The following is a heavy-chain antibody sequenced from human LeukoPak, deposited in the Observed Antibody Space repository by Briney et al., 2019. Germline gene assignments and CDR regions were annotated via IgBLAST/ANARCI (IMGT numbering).Heavy chain of an antibody. Sequence: GGSLRLSCAASGFTFSSYSMNWVRQAPGKGLEWVSSISSSSSYIYYADSVKGRFTISRDNAKNSLYLQMNSLRAEDTAVYYSARAPCLLAYCGGAQSHAFDIWGPGTIVTASS. CDR3: ARAPCLLAYCGGAQSHAFDI. J-gene: IGHJ3*02. CDR1: GFTFSSYS. D-gene: IGHD2-21*01. CDR2: ISSSSSYI. V-gene: IGHV3-21*01.